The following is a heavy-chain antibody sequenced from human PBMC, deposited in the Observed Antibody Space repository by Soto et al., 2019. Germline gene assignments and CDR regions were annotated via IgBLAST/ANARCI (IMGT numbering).Heavy chain of an antibody. CDR3: ARAPRYFDILTGSYYFDY. V-gene: IGHV4-30-2*01. CDR2: IYHSGST. Sequence: PSETLSLTCAVSGGSISSGGYSWSWIRQPPGKGLEWIGYIYHSGSTYYNPSLKSRVTISVDRSKNQFSLKLSSVTAADTAVYYCARAPRYFDILTGSYYFDYRGQGTLVTVSS. J-gene: IGHJ4*02. CDR1: GGSISSGGYS. D-gene: IGHD3-9*01.